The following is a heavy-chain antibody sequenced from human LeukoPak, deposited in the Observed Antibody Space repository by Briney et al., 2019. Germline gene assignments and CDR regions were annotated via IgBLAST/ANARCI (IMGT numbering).Heavy chain of an antibody. CDR3: GRDIRGLYYYGSGPMGPPDYYFDY. J-gene: IGHJ4*02. Sequence: AETLSLTCTVSGGSISSYYWSWIRQPPGKVLEWIGSMYYSGSTYYNSSLKSRVTISVDTSKNQFSLKLNSVTAADTAVYYCGRDIRGLYYYGSGPMGPPDYYFDYWGQGTLVTVSS. V-gene: IGHV4-59*12. CDR1: GGSISSYY. CDR2: MYYSGST. D-gene: IGHD3-10*01.